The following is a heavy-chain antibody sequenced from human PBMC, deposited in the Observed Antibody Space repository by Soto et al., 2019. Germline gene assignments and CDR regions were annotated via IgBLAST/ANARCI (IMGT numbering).Heavy chain of an antibody. Sequence: GGSLRLSCAASGFTFSSYGMHWVRQAPGKGLEWVAVISYDGSNKYYADSVKGRFTISRDNSKNTLYLQMNSLRAEDTAVYYCAKGTRGGSPEPFDYWGQGTLVTVSS. CDR1: GFTFSSYG. CDR3: AKGTRGGSPEPFDY. J-gene: IGHJ4*02. V-gene: IGHV3-30*18. CDR2: ISYDGSNK. D-gene: IGHD1-26*01.